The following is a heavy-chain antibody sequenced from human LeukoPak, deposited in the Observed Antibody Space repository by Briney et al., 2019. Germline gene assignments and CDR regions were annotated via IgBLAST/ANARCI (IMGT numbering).Heavy chain of an antibody. CDR1: GFIFSSYG. CDR3: ARDRSGSYDAFDI. V-gene: IGHV3-33*01. Sequence: PGRSLRLSCAASGFIFSSYGMHWVRQAPGKGLEWVAVVWNDGSNKYYADSVKGRFTISRDNPENTLYLQMNSLRAEDTAVYYCARDRSGSYDAFDIWGQGTMVTVS. J-gene: IGHJ3*02. CDR2: VWNDGSNK. D-gene: IGHD1-26*01.